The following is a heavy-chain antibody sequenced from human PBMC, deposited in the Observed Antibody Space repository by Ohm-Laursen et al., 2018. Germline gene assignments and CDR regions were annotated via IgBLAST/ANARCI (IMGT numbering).Heavy chain of an antibody. CDR3: AGGPVSDCGDYWYFDL. CDR2: IIPIFGTA. Sequence: ASVKVSCKASGGTFSRYVISWVRQAPGQGLEWMGGIIPIFGTANYAQKFQDRVTITADESTSTAYMELSSLRSEDTAVYNCAGGPVSDCGDYWYFDLWGRGTLATVSS. D-gene: IGHD2-21*02. V-gene: IGHV1-69*13. CDR1: GGTFSRYV. J-gene: IGHJ2*01.